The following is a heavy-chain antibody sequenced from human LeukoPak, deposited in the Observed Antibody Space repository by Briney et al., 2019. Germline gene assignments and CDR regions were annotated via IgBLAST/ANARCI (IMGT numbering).Heavy chain of an antibody. D-gene: IGHD6-13*01. CDR3: ANRIAAAGRGYFDY. V-gene: IGHV3-23*01. CDR1: GFTFSSYA. J-gene: IGHJ4*02. Sequence: GGSLRLSCAASGFTFSSYAMSWVRQAPGKGLEWVSAISGSGGSTYYADSVKGRFTISRDNSKNTLYLQMNSLRAEDTAVYYCANRIAAAGRGYFDYWGQGTLVTVSS. CDR2: ISGSGGST.